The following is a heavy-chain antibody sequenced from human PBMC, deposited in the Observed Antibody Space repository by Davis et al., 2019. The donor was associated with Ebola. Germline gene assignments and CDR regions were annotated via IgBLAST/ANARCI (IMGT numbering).Heavy chain of an antibody. CDR3: AGQYGCSGDSCYWFDP. CDR1: GYTFTNYW. Sequence: GESLKISCKGSGYTFTNYWIGWVRHMPCNLLSSLWILFPLNSNTKYIPTFQGPVTISVDKSISTAYLQWSSLKATDTAMYYCAGQYGCSGDSCYWFDPWGQGTLVTVSS. D-gene: IGHD2-15*01. J-gene: IGHJ5*02. CDR2: LFPLNSNT. V-gene: IGHV5-51*01.